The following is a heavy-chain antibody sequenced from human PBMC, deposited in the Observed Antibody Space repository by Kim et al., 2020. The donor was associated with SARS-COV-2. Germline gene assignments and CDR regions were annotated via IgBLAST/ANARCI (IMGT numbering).Heavy chain of an antibody. Sequence: DSVKGRFTISRDNSKNTLYLQMNSLRAEDTAVYYCAKALGGIAVAGLFDYWGQGTLVTVSS. J-gene: IGHJ4*02. D-gene: IGHD6-19*01. CDR3: AKALGGIAVAGLFDY. V-gene: IGHV3-23*01.